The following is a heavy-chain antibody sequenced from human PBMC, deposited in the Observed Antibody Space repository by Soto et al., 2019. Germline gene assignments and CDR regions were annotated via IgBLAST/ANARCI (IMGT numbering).Heavy chain of an antibody. CDR3: ATGYGSGSSHNWFDP. Sequence: QVQLQQWGAGLLKPSETLSLTCAVYGGSFSGYYWSWIRQPPGKGLEWIGEIKHSGSTNYNPSLKSRVTISVDTSKNQFSLKLSSVTAADTAVYYCATGYGSGSSHNWFDPWGQGTLVTVSS. J-gene: IGHJ5*02. D-gene: IGHD3-10*01. CDR1: GGSFSGYY. V-gene: IGHV4-34*01. CDR2: IKHSGST.